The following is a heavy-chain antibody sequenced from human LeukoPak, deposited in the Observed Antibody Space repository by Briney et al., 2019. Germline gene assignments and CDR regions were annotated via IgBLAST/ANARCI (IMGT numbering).Heavy chain of an antibody. D-gene: IGHD3-9*01. CDR3: ARNYDILGQDNWFDP. CDR1: GYTFTRFG. CDR2: ISAYNCNT. Sequence: GASVSVSRKASGYTFTRFGTSSVRQAPGQGIECMGCISAYNCNTNYAQKLQGRVTMTTDTSTSTAYTERRSLRSDDTAVYYCARNYDILGQDNWFDPWGQGTLVTVSS. V-gene: IGHV1-18*01. J-gene: IGHJ5*02.